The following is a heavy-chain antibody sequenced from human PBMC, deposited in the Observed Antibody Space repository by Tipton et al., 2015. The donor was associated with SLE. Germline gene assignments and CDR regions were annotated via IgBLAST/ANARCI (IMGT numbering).Heavy chain of an antibody. CDR3: ASPYGGDYYDSSGYHL. Sequence: SLRLSCAASGFTFNSYSMHWVRQAPGKGLEWVALISFDGSNTYYADSMKGRFTISRDNSKNTLYLQMNSLRADDTAVYFCASPYGGDYYDSSGYHLWGQGTLGTVSS. CDR2: ISFDGSNT. V-gene: IGHV3-30*04. J-gene: IGHJ4*02. D-gene: IGHD3-22*01. CDR1: GFTFNSYS.